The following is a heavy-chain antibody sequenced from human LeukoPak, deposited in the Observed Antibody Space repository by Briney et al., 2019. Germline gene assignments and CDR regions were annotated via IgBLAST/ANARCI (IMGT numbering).Heavy chain of an antibody. Sequence: PSETLSLTCTVSGGSISGYYWSWIRQPPGQGLEWIAYIHSSGYTNYNPSLKSRVTISVDTSKNQFSLKVTSVTAADTDMYYCTKRQGPTSGSYDYFDPWGQGTLVTVSS. D-gene: IGHD1-26*01. CDR1: GGSISGYY. J-gene: IGHJ5*02. CDR3: TKRQGPTSGSYDYFDP. V-gene: IGHV4-4*09. CDR2: IHSSGYT.